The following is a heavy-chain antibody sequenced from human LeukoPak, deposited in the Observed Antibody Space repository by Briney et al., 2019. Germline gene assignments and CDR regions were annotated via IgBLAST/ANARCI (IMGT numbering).Heavy chain of an antibody. J-gene: IGHJ5*02. D-gene: IGHD2-15*01. CDR1: GFTFDDYG. CDR2: INWNGGST. CDR3: VRDLVVAATTYNWFDP. Sequence: PGGSLRLSCAASGFTFDDYGMSWVRQAPGKGLEWVSGINWNGGSTGYADSVKGRFTISRDNAKNSLYLQMNSLRAEDTALYHCVRDLVVAATTYNWFDPWGQGTLVTVSS. V-gene: IGHV3-20*01.